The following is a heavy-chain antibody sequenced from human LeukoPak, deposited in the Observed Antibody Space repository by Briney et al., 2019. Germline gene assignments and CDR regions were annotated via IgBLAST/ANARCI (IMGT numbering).Heavy chain of an antibody. CDR2: INHSGST. V-gene: IGHV4-34*01. D-gene: IGHD3-22*01. J-gene: IGHJ3*02. Sequence: SETLSLTCAVYGGSFSGYYWSWIRQPPGKGLEWIGEINHSGSTNYNPSLESRVTISVDTSKNQFSLKLSSVTAADTAVYYFARARYYDSSGYQKGAFDIWGQGTMVTVSS. CDR1: GGSFSGYY. CDR3: ARARYYDSSGYQKGAFDI.